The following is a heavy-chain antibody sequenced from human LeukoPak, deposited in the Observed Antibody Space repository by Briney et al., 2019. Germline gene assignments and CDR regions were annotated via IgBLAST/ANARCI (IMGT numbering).Heavy chain of an antibody. D-gene: IGHD3-10*01. CDR2: IKQDGSEK. CDR3: ARDLRDPMVRGVIGY. Sequence: PGGSLRLSCAASGFTFSSYWMNWVRQAPGKGLEWVANIKQDGSEKYYVDSVKGRFTISRDNAKNSLYLQMNSLRAEDTAVYYCARDLRDPMVRGVIGYWGQGTLVTVSS. CDR1: GFTFSSYW. V-gene: IGHV3-7*01. J-gene: IGHJ4*02.